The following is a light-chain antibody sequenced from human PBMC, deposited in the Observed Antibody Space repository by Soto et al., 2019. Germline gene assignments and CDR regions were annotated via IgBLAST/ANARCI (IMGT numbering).Light chain of an antibody. Sequence: EIVMTQSPATLSVSPGARATLSCRASQSVSSNLAWYQQKPGQAPRLLIYGASTRATGIPARFIGSGSWTEFTLTISSLQSEDFAVYYCQQYNNWPLTFGGGTKVEIK. CDR2: GAS. CDR3: QQYNNWPLT. V-gene: IGKV3D-15*01. CDR1: QSVSSN. J-gene: IGKJ4*01.